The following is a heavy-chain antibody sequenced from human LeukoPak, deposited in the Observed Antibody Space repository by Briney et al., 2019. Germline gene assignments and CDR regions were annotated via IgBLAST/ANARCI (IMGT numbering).Heavy chain of an antibody. CDR1: GYSFTTYW. Sequence: GESLKISCKGSGYSFTTYWIGWVRQMPGKGLEWMGIIYPGDSDSRYSPSFQGQVTILADKSINTAYLQWSSLKASDTAIYYCARQALGGDNDYWGQGTLVTVSS. J-gene: IGHJ4*02. CDR2: IYPGDSDS. D-gene: IGHD2-21*02. CDR3: ARQALGGDNDY. V-gene: IGHV5-51*01.